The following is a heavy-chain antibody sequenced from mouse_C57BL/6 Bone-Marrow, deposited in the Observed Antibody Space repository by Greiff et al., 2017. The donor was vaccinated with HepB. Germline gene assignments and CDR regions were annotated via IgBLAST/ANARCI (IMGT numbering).Heavy chain of an antibody. CDR3: AREVHHYYGSSNWYFDV. D-gene: IGHD1-1*01. V-gene: IGHV3-6*01. Sequence: ESGPGLVKPSQSLSLTCSVTGYSITSGYYWNWIRQFPGNKLEWMGYISYDGSNNYNPSLKNRISITRDTSKNQFFLKLNSVTTEDTATYYCAREVHHYYGSSNWYFDVWGTGTTVTVSS. J-gene: IGHJ1*03. CDR1: GYSITSGYY. CDR2: ISYDGSN.